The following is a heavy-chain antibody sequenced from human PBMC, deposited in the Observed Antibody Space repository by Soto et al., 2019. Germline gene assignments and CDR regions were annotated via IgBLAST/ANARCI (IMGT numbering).Heavy chain of an antibody. D-gene: IGHD2-2*01. Sequence: EVQLLESGGGLVQPGGSLRLSCAASGFTFSSYAMSWVRQAPGKGLEWVSVISGSGGSTYYADSVKGRFTISRDNSKNTLYLQRNSLSAEDTAVYYCAKGRGWCMSTSCYVGSDYWGQGTLVTVSS. CDR3: AKGRGWCMSTSCYVGSDY. J-gene: IGHJ4*02. CDR1: GFTFSSYA. CDR2: ISGSGGST. V-gene: IGHV3-23*01.